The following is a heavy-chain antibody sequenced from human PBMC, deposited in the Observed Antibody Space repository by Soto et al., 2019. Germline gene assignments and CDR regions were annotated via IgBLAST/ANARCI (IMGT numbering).Heavy chain of an antibody. D-gene: IGHD6-6*01. CDR1: GFTFSSYS. J-gene: IGHJ3*02. CDR3: ARGFYSSSSDDAFDI. V-gene: IGHV3-21*01. CDR2: ISSSSSYI. Sequence: VGSLRLSCAASGFTFSSYSMNWVRQAPGKGLEWVSSISSSSSYIYYADSVKGRFTISRDNAKNSLYLQMNSLRAEDTAVYYCARGFYSSSSDDAFDIWGQGTMVTVSS.